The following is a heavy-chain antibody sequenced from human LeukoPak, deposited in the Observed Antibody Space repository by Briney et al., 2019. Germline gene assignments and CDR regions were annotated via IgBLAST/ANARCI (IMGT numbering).Heavy chain of an antibody. Sequence: SGALSLTCTVSGGSISSYYWSWIRQPPGKGPEWIGYIYYSGSTNYNPSLKSRVTISVDTSRNQFSLKLSSVTAADTAVYYCARASFGYSYGLFDYWGQGTLVTVSS. CDR1: GGSISSYY. V-gene: IGHV4-59*01. CDR2: IYYSGST. D-gene: IGHD5-18*01. CDR3: ARASFGYSYGLFDY. J-gene: IGHJ4*02.